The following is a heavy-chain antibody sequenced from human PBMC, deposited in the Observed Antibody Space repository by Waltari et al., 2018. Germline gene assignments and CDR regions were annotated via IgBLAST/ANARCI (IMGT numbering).Heavy chain of an antibody. CDR3: ARESVGGTDY. Sequence: EVQLVESGGGLVQPGGYLRLSCVVSGFTFSSYTMNWVRQAPGKGLEWISYISSYSTTIYYADSVKGRFIISRDNAKNSLYLQMNSLRAEDTAVYYCARESVGGTDYWGQGTLVTISS. D-gene: IGHD3-10*01. CDR2: ISSYSTTI. J-gene: IGHJ4*02. CDR1: GFTFSSYT. V-gene: IGHV3-48*01.